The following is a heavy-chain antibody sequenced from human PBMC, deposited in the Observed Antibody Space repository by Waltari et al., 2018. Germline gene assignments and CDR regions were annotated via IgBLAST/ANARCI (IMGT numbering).Heavy chain of an antibody. CDR3: AHSDYRSSWYTMDV. J-gene: IGHJ6*02. CDR2: VSGYDDNT. CDR1: GYTFISNG. Sequence: VKLVQSGGEVKKPGASVKVSCKASGYTFISNGISWVRTAPGQGLEWVGWVSGYDDNTKYARKFQGRVSMTADTATNTAYMELTSLTADDTAVYYCAHSDYRSSWYTMDVWGQGTTVSVSS. V-gene: IGHV1-18*01. D-gene: IGHD6-13*01.